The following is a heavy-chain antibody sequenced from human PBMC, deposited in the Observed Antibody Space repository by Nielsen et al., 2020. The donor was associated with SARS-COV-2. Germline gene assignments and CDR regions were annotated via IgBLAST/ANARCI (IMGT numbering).Heavy chain of an antibody. J-gene: IGHJ4*02. Sequence: GESLKISCAASGFTFSSYAMSWVRQAPGKGLEWVSAISGSGGSTYYADSVKGRFTISRDNSKNTLYLQMNSLRAEDTAVYYCAKELGALRFLEWPPRASNKELFDYWGQGTLVTVSS. V-gene: IGHV3-23*01. CDR3: AKELGALRFLEWPPRASNKELFDY. CDR1: GFTFSSYA. CDR2: ISGSGGST. D-gene: IGHD3-3*01.